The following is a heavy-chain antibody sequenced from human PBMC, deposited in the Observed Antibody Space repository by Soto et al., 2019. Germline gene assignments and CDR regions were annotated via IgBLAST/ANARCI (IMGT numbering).Heavy chain of an antibody. CDR3: GRGGLRRCRSWIKWFGH. J-gene: IGHJ5*02. D-gene: IGHD6-13*01. CDR2: IIPIFGTA. V-gene: IGHV1-69*13. CDR1: GGIFSSYA. Sequence: SVMVSCKASGGIFSSYAISWLLQAPGQGLEWMGGIIPIFGTANYAQKFQGRVTITADESTSTAYMELSSLRSEDTAVYYCGRGGLRRCRSWIKWFGHWGQGNLVPVPP.